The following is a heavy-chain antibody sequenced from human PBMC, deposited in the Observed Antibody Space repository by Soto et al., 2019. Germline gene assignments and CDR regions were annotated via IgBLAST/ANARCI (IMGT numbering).Heavy chain of an antibody. CDR3: ARHKDCSGGSCNAVGYYYGLDV. D-gene: IGHD2-15*01. CDR2: IYYSGST. V-gene: IGHV4-59*04. J-gene: IGHJ6*02. CDR1: GGSMSSYY. Sequence: PSAALSLTCPVSGGSMSSYYWSWIRQPPGKGLEWIGYIYYSGSTYYNPSLKSRVTISVDTSKNQFSLRLSSVTAADTAVYYCARHKDCSGGSCNAVGYYYGLDVWGQGTTVTVS.